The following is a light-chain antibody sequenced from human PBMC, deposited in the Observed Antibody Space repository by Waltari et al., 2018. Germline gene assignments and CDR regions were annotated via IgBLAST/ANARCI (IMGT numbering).Light chain of an antibody. CDR2: KAS. CDR1: QSLSNW. J-gene: IGKJ1*01. V-gene: IGKV1-5*03. CDR3: QQYRNLWT. Sequence: DIQMTQSPSTLSASVGDSVTITCRASQSLSNWLAWYQQKPGKAPKVLIYKASTLESVVPSRFSGSGSGPEFTLTISSLQPDDFATYYCQQYRNLWTFGQGTKVEIK.